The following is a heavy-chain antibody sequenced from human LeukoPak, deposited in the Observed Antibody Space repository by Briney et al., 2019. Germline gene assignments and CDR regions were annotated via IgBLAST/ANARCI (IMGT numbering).Heavy chain of an antibody. CDR2: IYYSGST. D-gene: IGHD3-3*01. V-gene: IGHV4-59*01. Sequence: PSETLSLTCTVSGGSISSYYWSWLRQPPGKGPEWIGYIYYSGSTNYNPSLKSRVTISVDTSKNQFSLKLSSVTAADTAVYYCARDGHEGEWLVWGQGTLVTVSS. J-gene: IGHJ4*02. CDR1: GGSISSYY. CDR3: ARDGHEGEWLV.